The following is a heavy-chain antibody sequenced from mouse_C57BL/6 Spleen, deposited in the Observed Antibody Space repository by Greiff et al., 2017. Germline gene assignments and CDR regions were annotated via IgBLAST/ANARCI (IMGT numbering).Heavy chain of an antibody. J-gene: IGHJ3*01. CDR1: GYTFTSYG. CDR3: GITTVVGDFAY. Sequence: QVQLQQSGAELARPGASVKLSCKASGYTFTSYGISWVKQRTGQGLEWIGEIYPRSGNTYYNEKFKGKATLTADKSSSTAYMELRSLTSEDSAVYFCGITTVVGDFAYWGQGTLVTVSA. D-gene: IGHD1-1*01. CDR2: IYPRSGNT. V-gene: IGHV1-81*01.